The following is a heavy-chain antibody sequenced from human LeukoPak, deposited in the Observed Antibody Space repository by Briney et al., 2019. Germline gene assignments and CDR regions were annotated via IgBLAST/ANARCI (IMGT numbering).Heavy chain of an antibody. CDR2: ISWNSGSI. D-gene: IGHD7-27*01. Sequence: GRSLRLSCAASGFTFDDYAMHWVRQAPGKGLEWVSGISWNSGSIGYADTVKGRFTISRDNAKNSLYLQMNSLRAEDTALYYCAKDRRPGENYFDYWVQGTLVTVSS. CDR3: AKDRRPGENYFDY. J-gene: IGHJ4*02. CDR1: GFTFDDYA. V-gene: IGHV3-9*01.